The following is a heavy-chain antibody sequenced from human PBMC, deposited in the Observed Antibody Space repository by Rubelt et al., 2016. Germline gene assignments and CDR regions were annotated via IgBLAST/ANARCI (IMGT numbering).Heavy chain of an antibody. Sequence: GQGLEWVGFIRSKAYGGTTEYAASVKGRFTISRDDSKGIAYLQMNSLKTEDTAVYYCTRGITIFGVVNGYFDYWGQGTLVTVSS. CDR2: IRSKAYGGTT. D-gene: IGHD3-3*01. J-gene: IGHJ4*02. V-gene: IGHV3-49*02. CDR3: TRGITIFGVVNGYFDY.